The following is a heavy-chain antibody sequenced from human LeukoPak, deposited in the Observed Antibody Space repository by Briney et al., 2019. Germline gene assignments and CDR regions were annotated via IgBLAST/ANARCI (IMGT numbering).Heavy chain of an antibody. CDR3: AKEEEYYYGSGSYSLPPDY. CDR2: IRYDGSNK. V-gene: IGHV3-30*02. Sequence: GGSLRLSCAASGFTFSSYGMHWVRQAPGKGLEWVAFIRYDGSNKYYADSVKGRFTISRDNSKNTLYLQMNSLRAEDTAVYYCAKEEEYYYGSGSYSLPPDYWGQGTLVTVSS. D-gene: IGHD3-10*01. CDR1: GFTFSSYG. J-gene: IGHJ4*02.